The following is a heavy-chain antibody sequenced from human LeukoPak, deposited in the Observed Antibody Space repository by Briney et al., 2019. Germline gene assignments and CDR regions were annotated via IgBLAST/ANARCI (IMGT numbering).Heavy chain of an antibody. Sequence: TGGSLRLSCAASGFTFSSYSMNWVRQASGKGLEWIGFIRSKAYGGTTEYAASVIGRFTISRDDSKSIAYLQMNSLQIEDTGMYYCARGPILLWIHNGMDVWGQGTTVTVSS. V-gene: IGHV3-49*04. J-gene: IGHJ6*01. CDR1: GFTFSSYS. CDR3: ARGPILLWIHNGMDV. CDR2: IRSKAYGGTT. D-gene: IGHD5-18*01.